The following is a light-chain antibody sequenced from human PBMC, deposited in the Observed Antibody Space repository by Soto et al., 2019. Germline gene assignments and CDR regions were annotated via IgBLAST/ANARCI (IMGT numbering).Light chain of an antibody. CDR3: QQRSNWSIT. V-gene: IGKV3-11*01. CDR1: QSVSSY. Sequence: EILFSQSPAPLAFSPGEKATLSCRASQSVSSYLAWYQQKPGQAPRLLIYDASNRATGIPARFSGSGSGTDFTLTISSLEPEDFAVYYCQQRSNWSITFGQGTRLEIK. CDR2: DAS. J-gene: IGKJ5*01.